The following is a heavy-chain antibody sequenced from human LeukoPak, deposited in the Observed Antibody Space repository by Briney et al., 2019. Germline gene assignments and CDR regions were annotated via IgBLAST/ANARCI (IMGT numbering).Heavy chain of an antibody. CDR2: ISYDGSNK. CDR1: GFTFSSYG. D-gene: IGHD6-13*01. J-gene: IGHJ5*02. V-gene: IGHV3-30*03. Sequence: GGSLRLSCAASGFTFSSYGMHWVRQAPGKGLEWVAVISYDGSNKYYADSVKGRFTISRDNSKNTLYLQVNSLRAEDTAVYYCARGGAWGSSWYSVGVSHNWFDPWGQGTLVTVSS. CDR3: ARGGAWGSSWYSVGVSHNWFDP.